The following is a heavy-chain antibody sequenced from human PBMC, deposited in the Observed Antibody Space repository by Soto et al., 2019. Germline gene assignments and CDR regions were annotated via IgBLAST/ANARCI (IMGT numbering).Heavy chain of an antibody. V-gene: IGHV4-34*01. CDR2: INHSGST. J-gene: IGHJ4*02. CDR1: GGSFSVYY. CDR3: AREKGRIAVAGTDY. D-gene: IGHD6-19*01. Sequence: SETLSLTCAVYGGSFSVYYWSWILQPPGKGLEWIGEINHSGSTNYNPSLKSRVTISVDTSKNQFSLKLSSVTAADTAVYYCAREKGRIAVAGTDYWGQGTLVTVSS.